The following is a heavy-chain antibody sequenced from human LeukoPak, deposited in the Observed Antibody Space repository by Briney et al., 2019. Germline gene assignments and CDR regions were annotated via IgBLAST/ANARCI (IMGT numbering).Heavy chain of an antibody. Sequence: ASVKVSCKASGYTFTGYYMHWVRQAPGQGLEWMGWINPNNGGTNYAQKFQGRVTMTRDTSISTAYMELNRLRSDDTAVYYCARVWVVPHRRYFDYWGQGTLVTVSS. CDR2: INPNNGGT. J-gene: IGHJ4*02. V-gene: IGHV1-2*02. D-gene: IGHD4-23*01. CDR3: ARVWVVPHRRYFDY. CDR1: GYTFTGYY.